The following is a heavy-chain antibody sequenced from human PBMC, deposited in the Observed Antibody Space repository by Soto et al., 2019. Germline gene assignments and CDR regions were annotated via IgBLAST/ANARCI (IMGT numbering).Heavy chain of an antibody. CDR1: GYTFTSYG. V-gene: IGHV1-18*01. CDR3: ARVPRVIQLWPGGAFDI. D-gene: IGHD5-18*01. CDR2: ISAYNGNT. Sequence: QVQLVQSGAEVKKPGASVKVSCKASGYTFTSYGIIWVRQAPGQGLEWMGWISAYNGNTNYAQKLQGRVTMTTDTSTSTAYMELRSLRSDDTAVYYCARVPRVIQLWPGGAFDIWGQGTMVTVSS. J-gene: IGHJ3*02.